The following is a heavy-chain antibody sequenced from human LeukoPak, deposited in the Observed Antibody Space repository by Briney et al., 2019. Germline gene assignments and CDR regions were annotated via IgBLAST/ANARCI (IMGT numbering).Heavy chain of an antibody. D-gene: IGHD3-10*01. Sequence: GGSLRLSCAASGFTFSSYDMSWVRRAPGKGLEWVSVISARGTTTFYADSVRGRFTISRDSSKNTLYLQMNALRAEDTAAYHCAKPYDPGSGSYDYWGQGTPVTVSS. CDR1: GFTFSSYD. CDR3: AKPYDPGSGSYDY. V-gene: IGHV3-23*01. CDR2: ISARGTTT. J-gene: IGHJ4*02.